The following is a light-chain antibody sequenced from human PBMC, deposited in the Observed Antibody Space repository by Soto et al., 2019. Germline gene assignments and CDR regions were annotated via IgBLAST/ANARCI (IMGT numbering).Light chain of an antibody. CDR1: QDIRKY. J-gene: IGKJ5*01. CDR3: QQYDNLPLI. CDR2: DAS. V-gene: IGKV1-33*01. Sequence: IQMTQSPSSLSASVGDRVTITCQATQDIRKYLNWYQQKPGKAPKLLIYDASSLETGVPSRLSGSGSGTDFTLTISSLQPEDFATYYCQQYDNLPLIFGQGTRLDIK.